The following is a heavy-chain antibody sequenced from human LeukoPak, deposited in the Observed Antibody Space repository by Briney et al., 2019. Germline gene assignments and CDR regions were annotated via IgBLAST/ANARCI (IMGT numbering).Heavy chain of an antibody. Sequence: SETLSLTCAVSGYSISSGYYWGWIRQPPGKGLEWIGSIYHSGSTYYNPSLKSRVTISVDTSKNQFSLKLSSVTAADTAVYYCARLDSGHDYDWFDPWGQGTLVTVSS. CDR3: ARLDSGHDYDWFDP. V-gene: IGHV4-38-2*01. J-gene: IGHJ5*02. CDR1: GYSISSGYY. CDR2: IYHSGST. D-gene: IGHD5-12*01.